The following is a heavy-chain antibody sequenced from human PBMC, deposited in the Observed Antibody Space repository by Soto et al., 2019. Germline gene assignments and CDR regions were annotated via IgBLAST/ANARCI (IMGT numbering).Heavy chain of an antibody. CDR1: GYTFTGYY. Sequence: QVQLVQSGAEVKKPGASVKVSCKASGYTFTGYYMHWVRQAPGQGLEWMGWINPNSGGTNYAQKFQGWVTMTMDTSISTAYMEMSMLRSDDTAVYYCARYQSSSWPLTFDPWGQGTLVIVSS. J-gene: IGHJ5*02. D-gene: IGHD6-13*01. V-gene: IGHV1-2*04. CDR2: INPNSGGT. CDR3: ARYQSSSWPLTFDP.